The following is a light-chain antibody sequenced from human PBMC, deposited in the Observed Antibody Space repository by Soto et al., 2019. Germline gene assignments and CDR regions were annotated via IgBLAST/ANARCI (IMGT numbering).Light chain of an antibody. V-gene: IGLV1-40*01. CDR1: SSNIGAGYD. CDR3: QSYDSSLSGSGV. CDR2: CNS. Sequence: QSVLTQPPSVSGAPGQRVTISCPGSSSNIGAGYDVHWYQQLPGTAPKLLIYCNSNRPSGVPDRFSGSKSGTSASLAITGLQAEDEADYYCQSYDSSLSGSGVFGGGTKLTVL. J-gene: IGLJ2*01.